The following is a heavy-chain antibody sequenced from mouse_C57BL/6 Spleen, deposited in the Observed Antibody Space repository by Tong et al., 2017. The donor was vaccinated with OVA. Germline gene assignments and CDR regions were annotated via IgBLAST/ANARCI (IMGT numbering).Heavy chain of an antibody. CDR2: IYPGNSDT. D-gene: IGHD1-1*01. Sequence: LEWIGAIYPGNSDTSYNQKFKGKAKLTAVTSASTAYMQLSSLTSEDSAVYFCARLDYYGSSYAMDYWGQGTSVTVSS. V-gene: IGHV1-5*01. CDR3: ARLDYYGSSYAMDY. J-gene: IGHJ4*01.